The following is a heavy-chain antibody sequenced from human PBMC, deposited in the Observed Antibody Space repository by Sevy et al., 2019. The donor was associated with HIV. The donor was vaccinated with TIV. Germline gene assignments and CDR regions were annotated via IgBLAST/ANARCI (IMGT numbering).Heavy chain of an antibody. V-gene: IGHV3-23*01. CDR1: GFTFSIYA. Sequence: GGSLRLSCAASGFTFSIYAMNWVRQAPGKGLEWVSAISHSGGSTYYADSVKGRFTISRDNSKNTLYLQMNSLRAEDTAVYYCAKGTLVVPAVIYYYYGMDVWGQGTTVTVSS. J-gene: IGHJ6*02. CDR2: ISHSGGST. CDR3: AKGTLVVPAVIYYYYGMDV. D-gene: IGHD2-2*02.